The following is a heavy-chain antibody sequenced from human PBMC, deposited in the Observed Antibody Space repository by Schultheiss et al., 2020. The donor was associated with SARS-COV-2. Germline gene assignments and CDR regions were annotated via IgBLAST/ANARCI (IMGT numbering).Heavy chain of an antibody. CDR1: GGSISSYY. V-gene: IGHV4-59*12. J-gene: IGHJ4*02. CDR2: IYYSGST. D-gene: IGHD1-26*01. CDR3: ASSIQGGSEVY. Sequence: SETLSLTCTVSGGSISSYYWSWIRQPPGKGLEWIGYIYYSGSTSYNPSLKSRVTISVDTSKNQFSLKLSSVTAADTAVYYCASSIQGGSEVYWGQGTLVTVSS.